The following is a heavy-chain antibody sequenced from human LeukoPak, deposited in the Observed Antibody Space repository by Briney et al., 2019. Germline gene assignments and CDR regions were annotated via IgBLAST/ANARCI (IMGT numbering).Heavy chain of an antibody. CDR3: AKSRRGAAAGFDY. V-gene: IGHV3-30*18. Sequence: GGSLRLSCAASGFTFDDYAMHWVRQAPGKGLEWVAVISYDGSNKYYADSVKGRFTISRDNSKNTLYLQMNSLRAEDTAVYYCAKSRRGAAAGFDYWGQGTLVTVSS. J-gene: IGHJ4*02. CDR1: GFTFDDYA. D-gene: IGHD6-13*01. CDR2: ISYDGSNK.